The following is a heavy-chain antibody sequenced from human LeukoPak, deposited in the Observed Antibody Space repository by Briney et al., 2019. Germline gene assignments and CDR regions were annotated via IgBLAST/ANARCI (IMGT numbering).Heavy chain of an antibody. V-gene: IGHV3-30*02. CDR3: AKDHFVYGSGSSGDY. CDR2: IRYDGSNK. Sequence: GGSLRLPCAASGFTFSSYGMHWIRQAPGKGLEWVAFIRYDGSNKYYADSVKGRFTISRDNSKNTLYLQMNSLRAEDTAVYYCAKDHFVYGSGSSGDYWGQGTLVTVSS. J-gene: IGHJ4*02. D-gene: IGHD3-10*01. CDR1: GFTFSSYG.